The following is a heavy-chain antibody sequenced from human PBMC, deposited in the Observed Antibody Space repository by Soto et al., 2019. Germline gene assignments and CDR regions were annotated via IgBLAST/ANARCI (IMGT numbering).Heavy chain of an antibody. D-gene: IGHD5-18*01. CDR2: VTASGGGT. Sequence: GSLRLSCAASGFIFNNYAMTWVRQAPGKGLEWVSTVTASGGGTFYANSVKGRFTISRDNSRNTLHLQMSSLRVEGTALYYCAKALVPALTAKFGYWGQGTLVTVSS. J-gene: IGHJ4*02. CDR1: GFIFNNYA. V-gene: IGHV3-23*01. CDR3: AKALVPALTAKFGY.